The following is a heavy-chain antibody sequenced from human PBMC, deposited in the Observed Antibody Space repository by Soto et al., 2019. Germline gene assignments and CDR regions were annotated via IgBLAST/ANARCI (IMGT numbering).Heavy chain of an antibody. CDR3: ARVGSVSYWFDY. CDR2: INTDGSST. J-gene: IGHJ4*02. CDR1: GFTFSSYW. V-gene: IGHV3-74*01. Sequence: EVQLVESGGGLVQPGGSLRLSCAVSGFTFSSYWMHWVRQAPGKGLVWVSRINTDGSSTSYADSVKGRFTISRDNAKNTLYLQMNSLRAEDTAVYYCARVGSVSYWFDYWGQGTLVTVSS. D-gene: IGHD1-26*01.